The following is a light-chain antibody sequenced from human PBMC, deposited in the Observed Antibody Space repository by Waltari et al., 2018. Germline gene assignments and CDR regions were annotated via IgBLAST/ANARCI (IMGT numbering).Light chain of an antibody. CDR3: CSFTSRSTWV. Sequence: QSALTQPASVSGSPGQSIPIPSTGTRRDGGGYNEFSWYQQHPGKVPKPLIFDVSNRPSGVSNRFSGSKSGNTASLTISGLQAEDESDYYCCSFTSRSTWVFGGGTKLTVL. CDR2: DVS. J-gene: IGLJ3*02. CDR1: RRDGGGYNE. V-gene: IGLV2-14*01.